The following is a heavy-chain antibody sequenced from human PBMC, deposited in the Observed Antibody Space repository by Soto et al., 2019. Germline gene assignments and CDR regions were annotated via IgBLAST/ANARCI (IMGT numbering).Heavy chain of an antibody. J-gene: IGHJ5*02. CDR2: IVVGSGNA. D-gene: IGHD3-22*01. Sequence: QIQLVQSGPEVKKPGTSVKVSCKASGFTFTTSAVQWVRRARGQRLEWIGWIVVGSGNANNARKFQDRVSITSDMSTSTVYMELRSLTSEDTAVYYCAALRPYDSSGPFDPWGQGTLVTVSS. V-gene: IGHV1-58*01. CDR3: AALRPYDSSGPFDP. CDR1: GFTFTTSA.